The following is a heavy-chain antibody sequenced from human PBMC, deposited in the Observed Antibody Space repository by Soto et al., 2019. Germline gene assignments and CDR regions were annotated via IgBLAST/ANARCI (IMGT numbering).Heavy chain of an antibody. D-gene: IGHD2-2*01. J-gene: IGHJ6*02. CDR2: ISGSGGST. CDR3: AKSGGSRYHTNYCPGMDI. V-gene: IGHV3-23*01. Sequence: GKGLEWVSAISGSGGSTYYADSVRGRFTISRDNSKNTLYLQMNSLRAEDTAVYYCAKSGGSRYHTNYCPGMDISGQPTT.